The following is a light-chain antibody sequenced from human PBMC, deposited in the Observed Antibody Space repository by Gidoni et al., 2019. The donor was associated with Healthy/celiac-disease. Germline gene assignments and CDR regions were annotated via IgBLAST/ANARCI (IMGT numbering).Light chain of an antibody. CDR3: QQSYSTSSIT. V-gene: IGKV1-39*01. Sequence: DIQMTQSPSSLSASVGDRVTITCLASQSISSYLNWYQQKPGKAHKLLIYAASSLQSGVPSRFSGSGSGTDFTLTISSRQPEDFATYYCQQSYSTSSITFGQGTRLEIK. CDR1: QSISSY. J-gene: IGKJ5*01. CDR2: AAS.